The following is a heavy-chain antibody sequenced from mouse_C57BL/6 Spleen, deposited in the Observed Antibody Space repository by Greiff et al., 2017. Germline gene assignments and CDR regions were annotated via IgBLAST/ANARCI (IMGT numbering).Heavy chain of an antibody. CDR2: IDPSDSYT. Sequence: QVQLQQPGAELVMPGASVKLSCKASGYTFTSYWMHWVKQRPGQGLEWIGEIDPSDSYTNYNQKFKGKSTLTVDKSSSTAYMQLSSLTSEDSAVYYCALWPYDGYYDAMDYWGQGTSVTVSS. CDR3: ALWPYDGYYDAMDY. J-gene: IGHJ4*01. D-gene: IGHD2-3*01. CDR1: GYTFTSYW. V-gene: IGHV1-69*01.